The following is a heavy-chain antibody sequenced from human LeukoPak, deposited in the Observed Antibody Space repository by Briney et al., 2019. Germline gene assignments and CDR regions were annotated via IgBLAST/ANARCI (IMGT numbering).Heavy chain of an antibody. D-gene: IGHD2-15*01. V-gene: IGHV3-11*06. J-gene: IGHJ4*02. CDR3: AKQYCSGGRCHFDF. CDR2: ISGSSSYT. Sequence: GGSPRLSCAASGFTFSDYYMSWIRQAPGKGLEWVSYISGSSSYTDYADSVKGRLTISRDNAKNSLYLQMNSLRAEDTAVYYCAKQYCSGGRCHFDFWGQGTLVTVSS. CDR1: GFTFSDYY.